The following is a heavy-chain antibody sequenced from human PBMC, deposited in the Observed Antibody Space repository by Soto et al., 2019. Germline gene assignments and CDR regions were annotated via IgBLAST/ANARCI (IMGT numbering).Heavy chain of an antibody. CDR2: IIPIFGTA. Sequence: SVKVSCKASGGTFSSYAISWVRQAPGQGLEWMGGIIPIFGTANYAQKLQGRVTITADESTSTAYMELSSLRSEDTAVYYCARVAGSSQWYYYYGMDVWGQGTTVTVSS. J-gene: IGHJ6*02. D-gene: IGHD6-6*01. V-gene: IGHV1-69*13. CDR1: GGTFSSYA. CDR3: ARVAGSSQWYYYYGMDV.